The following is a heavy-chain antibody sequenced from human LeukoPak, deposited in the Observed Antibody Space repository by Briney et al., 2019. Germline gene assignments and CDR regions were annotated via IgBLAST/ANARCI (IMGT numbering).Heavy chain of an antibody. J-gene: IGHJ5*02. CDR1: GGSISSSSYY. CDR2: IYYSGST. Sequence: PSETLSLTCTVSGGSISSSSYYWGWIRQPPGKGLEWIGSIYYSGSTYYNPSLKSRVTISVDTSKNQFSLKLSSVTAADTAVYYCARSVLLWFGEQGFDPWGQGTLVTVSS. V-gene: IGHV4-39*01. CDR3: ARSVLLWFGEQGFDP. D-gene: IGHD3-10*01.